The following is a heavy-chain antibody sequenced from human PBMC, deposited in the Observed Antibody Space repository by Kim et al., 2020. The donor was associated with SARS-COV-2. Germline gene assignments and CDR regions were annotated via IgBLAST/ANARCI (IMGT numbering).Heavy chain of an antibody. Sequence: ASVKVSCKASGYTFTNYGISWVRQAPGQGLEWMAWINAYTGNTKYAQKVQGRVTMTTDTSTSTAYMELRSLRSDDTAVYYCARHGGSSGTYGMDVCGQGTTITVSS. CDR3: ARHGGSSGTYGMDV. V-gene: IGHV1-18*01. CDR1: GYTFTNYG. CDR2: INAYTGNT. J-gene: IGHJ6*02. D-gene: IGHD3-10*01.